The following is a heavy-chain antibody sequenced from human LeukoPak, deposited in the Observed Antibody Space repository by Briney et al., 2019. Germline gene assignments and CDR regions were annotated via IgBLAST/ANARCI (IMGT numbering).Heavy chain of an antibody. CDR1: GFTFRNYN. J-gene: IGHJ4*02. V-gene: IGHV3-48*01. CDR2: ITLSSSTI. Sequence: QPGGSLRLSCAASGFTFRNYNMNWVRQAPGKGLEWVSYITLSSSTIYYADSVKGRFTISRDNAKNSLYLQMNSLRAEDTAVYYCARLMAQYYYDSSGHITVGYWGQGTLVTVSS. CDR3: ARLMAQYYYDSSGHITVGY. D-gene: IGHD3-22*01.